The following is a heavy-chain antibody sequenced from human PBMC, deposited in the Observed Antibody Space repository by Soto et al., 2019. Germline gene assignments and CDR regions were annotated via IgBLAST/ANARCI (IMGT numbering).Heavy chain of an antibody. CDR2: MDPDSGNT. V-gene: IGHV1-8*01. CDR3: ARDGIAAAAWNWFDP. Sequence: QVQLVQSGAEVKKPGASVKVSCKASGYTFTSYEINWVRQAIGQGLEWMGWMDPDSGNTGYAQQFQGRITVTRNTSISTAYMELSSLTSEDTAVYYCARDGIAAAAWNWFDPWGKGTLVTVSS. CDR1: GYTFTSYE. J-gene: IGHJ5*02. D-gene: IGHD6-13*01.